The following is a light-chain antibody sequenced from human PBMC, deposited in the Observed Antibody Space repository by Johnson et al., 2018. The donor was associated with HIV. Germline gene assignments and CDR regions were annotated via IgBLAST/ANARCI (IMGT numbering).Light chain of an antibody. Sequence: QSVLTQPPSVSAAPGQKVTISCSGSSSNIGNNYVSRYQQPPGTATKLLIYENNKRPSGIPDRFYGPTFGTSATQCITGLQPCDEVDYYCGAWYNCLSGGLFVFVAVTNVTVL. CDR2: ENN. J-gene: IGLJ1*01. CDR1: SSNIGNNY. V-gene: IGLV1-51*02. CDR3: GAWYNCLSGGLFV.